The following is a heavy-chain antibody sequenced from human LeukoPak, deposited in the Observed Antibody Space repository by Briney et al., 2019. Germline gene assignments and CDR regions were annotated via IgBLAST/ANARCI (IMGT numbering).Heavy chain of an antibody. D-gene: IGHD3-22*01. J-gene: IGHJ4*02. V-gene: IGHV3-53*01. CDR3: ARVRSGYYPDY. Sequence: GGSLRLSCAASGFIVSNYYMTWVRRAPGKGLEWVSLINGGGRTYYADSVKGRFTISRDSSKNALYLQMNSLRAEDTAVYYCARVRSGYYPDYWGQGTLVTVSS. CDR1: GFIVSNYY. CDR2: INGGGRT.